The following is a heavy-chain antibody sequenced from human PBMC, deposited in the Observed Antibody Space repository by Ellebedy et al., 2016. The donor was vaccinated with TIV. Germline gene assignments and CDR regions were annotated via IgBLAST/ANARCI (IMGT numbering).Heavy chain of an antibody. J-gene: IGHJ4*02. V-gene: IGHV3-30-3*01. Sequence: GESLKISCAASGFTFSSYAMHWVRQAPGKGLEWVAVISYDGSNKYYADSVKGRFTISRDNSKNTLYLQMNSLRAEDTAVYYCARGGYCSGGSCYRYSYFDYWGQGTLVTVSS. D-gene: IGHD2-15*01. CDR2: ISYDGSNK. CDR3: ARGGYCSGGSCYRYSYFDY. CDR1: GFTFSSYA.